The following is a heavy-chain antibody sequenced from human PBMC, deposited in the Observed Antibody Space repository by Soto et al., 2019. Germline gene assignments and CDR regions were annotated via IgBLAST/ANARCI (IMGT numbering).Heavy chain of an antibody. J-gene: IGHJ6*02. CDR1: GFTFSSYW. Sequence: GGSLRLSCAASGFTFSSYWMSWVRQAPGKGLEWVANIKQDGSEKYYVDSVKGRFTISRDKAKNSLYLQMNSLRAEDTAIYYCAKDLGLLTMSALDVWGQGATVTVSS. CDR3: AKDLGLLTMSALDV. V-gene: IGHV3-7*03. CDR2: IKQDGSEK. D-gene: IGHD2-2*01.